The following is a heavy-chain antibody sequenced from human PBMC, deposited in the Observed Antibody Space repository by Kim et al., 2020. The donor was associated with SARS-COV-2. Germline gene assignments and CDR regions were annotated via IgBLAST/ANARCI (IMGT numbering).Heavy chain of an antibody. Sequence: AQGFTGRFVFSLDTSVSTAYLQISSLKAEDTAVYYCARDAGVEGGDAFDIWGQGTMVTVSS. D-gene: IGHD7-27*01. CDR3: ARDAGVEGGDAFDI. J-gene: IGHJ3*02. V-gene: IGHV7-4-1*02.